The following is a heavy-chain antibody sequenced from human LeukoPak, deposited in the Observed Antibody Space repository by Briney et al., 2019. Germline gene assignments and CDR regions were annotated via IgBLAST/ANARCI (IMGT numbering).Heavy chain of an antibody. CDR1: GFTFSSYW. CDR2: IHLDGRTT. Sequence: GGSLRLSCAASGFTFSSYWMHWVRQSPGKRLVWVSRIHLDGRTTNYADSVKGRFTVSGDNAKNILYLQMDSLRPDDTAVYYCARGGSPSDHWGQGTLVTVSS. CDR3: ARGGSPSDH. J-gene: IGHJ4*02. V-gene: IGHV3-74*01. D-gene: IGHD3-16*01.